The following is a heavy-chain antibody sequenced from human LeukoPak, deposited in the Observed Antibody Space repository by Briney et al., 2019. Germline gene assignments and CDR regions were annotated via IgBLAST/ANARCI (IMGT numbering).Heavy chain of an antibody. CDR2: INTDGSNA. CDR3: ARGLSPSEAYDT. V-gene: IGHV3-74*01. J-gene: IGHJ3*02. D-gene: IGHD5/OR15-5a*01. CDR1: GFTFSGHW. Sequence: GGSLRLSCAASGFTFSGHWMHWVRQAPGKGLVWVSRINTDGSNAIYADSVRGRFTISRDNAKNTLYLQMNSLRAEDTAEYYCARGLSPSEAYDTWGQGTMVAVSS.